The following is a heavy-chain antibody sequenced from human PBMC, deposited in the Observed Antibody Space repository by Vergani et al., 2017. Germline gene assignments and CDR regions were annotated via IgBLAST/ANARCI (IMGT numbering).Heavy chain of an antibody. CDR3: ARDRCSSTSCPFDY. V-gene: IGHV3-30*02. J-gene: IGHJ4*02. CDR2: TRYDGIVE. D-gene: IGHD2-2*01. Sequence: QVQLVESGGGVVQPGGSLRLSCAASGFTFTNYGMHWVRQAPGKGLEWVAFTRYDGIVEYYADSVKGRFTISRDNSKNTLYLQMNSLRAEDTAVYYCARDRCSSTSCPFDYWGQGTLVTVSS. CDR1: GFTFTNYG.